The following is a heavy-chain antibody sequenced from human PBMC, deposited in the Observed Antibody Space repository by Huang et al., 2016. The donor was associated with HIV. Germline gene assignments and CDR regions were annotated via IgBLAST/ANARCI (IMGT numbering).Heavy chain of an antibody. D-gene: IGHD3-22*01. CDR1: GFNFNNYD. J-gene: IGHJ4*02. CDR2: MNPKSGNA. CDR3: ARARGFLYDSTGYYSRYYFDS. V-gene: IGHV1-8*02. Sequence: QVQLVQSGAEVKKPGASVKVSCKASGFNFNNYDFNWVRQAFGQGLEWIGWMNPKSGNASYAQKFQGGVTITRNTSITTAYMELRSLRSEDTAVYYCARARGFLYDSTGYYSRYYFDSWGQGTLVTISS.